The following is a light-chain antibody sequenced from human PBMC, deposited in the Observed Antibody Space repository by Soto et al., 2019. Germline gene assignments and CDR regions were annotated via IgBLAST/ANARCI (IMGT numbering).Light chain of an antibody. J-gene: IGKJ5*01. CDR3: HQRQSWPRT. CDR2: DVS. CDR1: QNISNY. V-gene: IGKV3-11*01. Sequence: IVLTQSPATLSLSPGKRTTLSCRASQNISNYLIWYQQKPGQAPRLLIYDVSNRATGIPARFSGSGSGTDFTLTISSLEPEDFALYYCHQRQSWPRTFGQGTRLEIK.